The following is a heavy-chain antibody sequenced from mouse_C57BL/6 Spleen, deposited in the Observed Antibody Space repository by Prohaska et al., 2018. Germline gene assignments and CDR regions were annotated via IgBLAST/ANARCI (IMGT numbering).Heavy chain of an antibody. CDR1: GFSLSTSGVG. CDR2: IYWDDDK. V-gene: IGHV8-12*01. D-gene: IGHD2-4*01. CDR3: ARREGYDYEFAY. J-gene: IGHJ3*01. Sequence: QVTLKESGPGILQSSQTLSLTCSFSGFSLSTSGVGVSWIRQPSGKGLEWLAHIYWDDDKRYNPSLKSRLTISKDISRNQVFLKITSVDTADTATYYCARREGYDYEFAYWGQGTLVTVSA.